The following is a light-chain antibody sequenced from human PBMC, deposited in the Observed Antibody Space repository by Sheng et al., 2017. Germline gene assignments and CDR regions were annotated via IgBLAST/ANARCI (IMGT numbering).Light chain of an antibody. CDR2: GAS. CDR3: QQYSSSSHT. V-gene: IGKV3-20*01. Sequence: EIVLTQSPGTLSLSPGERATLSCRASQSVDSRFLAWYQQKPGQAPRLLIYGASTRATGIPGRFSGSGSGTDFTLTISRLEPEDFAVYYCQQYSSSSHTFGGGTKVEIK. J-gene: IGKJ4*01. CDR1: QSVDSRF.